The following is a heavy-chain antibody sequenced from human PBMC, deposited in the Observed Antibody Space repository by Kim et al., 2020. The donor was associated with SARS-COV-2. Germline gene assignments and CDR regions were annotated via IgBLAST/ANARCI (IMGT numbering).Heavy chain of an antibody. Sequence: ASVKVSCKASGYTFTSYYMHWVRQAPGQGLEWMGIINPSGGSTSYAQKFQGRVTMTRDTYTSTVYMELSSLRSEDTAVYYCASGELRYFDWLQVLDYWGQGTLVTVSS. D-gene: IGHD3-9*01. J-gene: IGHJ4*02. V-gene: IGHV1-46*01. CDR3: ASGELRYFDWLQVLDY. CDR2: INPSGGST. CDR1: GYTFTSYY.